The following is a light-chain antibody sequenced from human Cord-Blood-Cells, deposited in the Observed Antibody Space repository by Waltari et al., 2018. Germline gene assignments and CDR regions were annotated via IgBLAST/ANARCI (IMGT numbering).Light chain of an antibody. CDR3: CSYAGSSTYV. CDR2: EGS. V-gene: IGLV2-23*01. J-gene: IGLJ1*01. CDR1: SSSVGSYNL. Sequence: QSALTQPASVSGSPGQSITISCTGTSSSVGSYNLVSWYQQHPGKAPKRMIYEGSKRPSGVSNRFSGSKSGNTASLTISGLQAEDEADYYCCSYAGSSTYVFGTGTKVTVL.